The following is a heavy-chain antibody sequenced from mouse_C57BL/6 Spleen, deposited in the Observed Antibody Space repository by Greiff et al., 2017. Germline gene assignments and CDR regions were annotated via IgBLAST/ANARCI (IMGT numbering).Heavy chain of an antibody. CDR2: IYPGSGST. Sequence: QVQLKQPGAELVKPGASVKMSCKASGYTFTSYWITWVKQRPGQGLGWIGDIYPGSGSTNYNEKFKSKATLTVDTSSSTAYMQLSSLTSEDSAVYYCARFHYGSSYWYFDVWGTGTTVTVSS. V-gene: IGHV1-55*01. CDR1: GYTFTSYW. CDR3: ARFHYGSSYWYFDV. J-gene: IGHJ1*03. D-gene: IGHD1-1*01.